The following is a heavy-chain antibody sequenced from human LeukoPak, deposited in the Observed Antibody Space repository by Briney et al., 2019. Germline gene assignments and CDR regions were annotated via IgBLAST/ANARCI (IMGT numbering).Heavy chain of an antibody. J-gene: IGHJ4*02. CDR1: GFTFSSYS. CDR3: ARAVSTDNDY. Sequence: GGSLRLSCAASGFTFSSYSMTWVRQAPGKGLEWVSSISSSSSYIYYADSVKGRFTISRDNAKNSLYLQMNSLRAEDTAVYYCARAVSTDNDYWGQGTLVTVSS. CDR2: ISSSSSYI. D-gene: IGHD1-26*01. V-gene: IGHV3-21*01.